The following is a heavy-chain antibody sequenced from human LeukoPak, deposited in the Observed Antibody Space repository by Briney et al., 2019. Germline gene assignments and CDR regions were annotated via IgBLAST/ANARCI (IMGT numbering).Heavy chain of an antibody. CDR2: ISAYNGNT. CDR3: ARGLYSSSWSHQYYFDY. Sequence: GASVKVSCKASGYTFTSYGTSWVRQAPGQGLEWMGWISAYNGNTNYAQKLQGRVTMTTDTSTSTAYMELRSLRSDDTAVYYCARGLYSSSWSHQYYFDYWGQGTLVTVSS. D-gene: IGHD6-13*01. J-gene: IGHJ4*02. CDR1: GYTFTSYG. V-gene: IGHV1-18*04.